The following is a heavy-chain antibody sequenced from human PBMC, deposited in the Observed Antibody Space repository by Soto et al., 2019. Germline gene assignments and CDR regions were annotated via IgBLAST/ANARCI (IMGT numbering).Heavy chain of an antibody. CDR2: INHSGST. CDR3: ASPPVVAATQTGYYGMDV. D-gene: IGHD2-15*01. Sequence: SETLSLTCAVYGGSFSGYYWSWIRQPPGKGLEWIGEINHSGSTNYNPSLKSRVTISVDTSKNQFSLKLSSVTAADTAVYYCASPPVVAATQTGYYGMDVWGQGTAVTVSS. CDR1: GGSFSGYY. V-gene: IGHV4-34*01. J-gene: IGHJ6*02.